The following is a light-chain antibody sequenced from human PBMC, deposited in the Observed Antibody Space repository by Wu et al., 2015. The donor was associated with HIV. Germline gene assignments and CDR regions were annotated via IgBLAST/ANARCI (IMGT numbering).Light chain of an antibody. CDR3: QQYNNWPPT. CDR2: GAS. CDR1: QSVSNN. V-gene: IGKV3-15*01. J-gene: IGKJ3*01. Sequence: EVVMTQSPATLSVSPGERATLSCRASQSVSNNLAWYQQIPGQPPRLLIYGASTRATGVPARFSGSGSGTEFTPTISSLQSEDFAIHFCQQYNNWPPTFGPGTKVDIK.